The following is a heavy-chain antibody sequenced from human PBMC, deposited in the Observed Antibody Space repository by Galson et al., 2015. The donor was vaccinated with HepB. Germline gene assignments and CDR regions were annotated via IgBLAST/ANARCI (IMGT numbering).Heavy chain of an antibody. D-gene: IGHD6-6*01. Sequence: SVKVSCKATGYIFTTYLISWVRQAPGQGLEWMGWISVYNGNTNYAQKFQDRVTMTTDTSTTTAYMELRSLRADDTAVYFCARARYSTSPPDYWGQGTLVSVSS. CDR2: ISVYNGNT. V-gene: IGHV1-18*01. J-gene: IGHJ4*02. CDR3: ARARYSTSPPDY. CDR1: GYIFTTYL.